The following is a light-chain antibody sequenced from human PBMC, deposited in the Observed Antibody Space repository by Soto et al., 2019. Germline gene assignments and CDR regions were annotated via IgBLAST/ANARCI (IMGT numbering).Light chain of an antibody. CDR3: QHYNERPLT. V-gene: IGKV3-15*01. J-gene: IGKJ4*01. CDR2: GAS. Sequence: EIVMTQSPATLSVSPGERATLSCMASQSIRTNLAWYQQKPGQAPRLLIFGASTRAIAIPARFSGSGSGTEFTLTISSLQSEDFAVYYCQHYNERPLTFGGGTKVDIK. CDR1: QSIRTN.